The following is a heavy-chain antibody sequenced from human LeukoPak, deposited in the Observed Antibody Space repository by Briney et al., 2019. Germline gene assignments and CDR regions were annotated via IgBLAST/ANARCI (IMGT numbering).Heavy chain of an antibody. CDR3: AKGGYDFWSGYFGYYYYYGMDV. D-gene: IGHD3-3*01. V-gene: IGHV3-23*01. Sequence: GGSLRLSCAASGFTFNTYAMSWVRQAPGKGLEWVSSISGGDVSTSYADSVKGRFTISRDNSKNTLYLQMNSLRAEDTAVYYCAKGGYDFWSGYFGYYYYYGMDVWGQGTTVTVSS. CDR2: ISGGDVST. J-gene: IGHJ6*02. CDR1: GFTFNTYA.